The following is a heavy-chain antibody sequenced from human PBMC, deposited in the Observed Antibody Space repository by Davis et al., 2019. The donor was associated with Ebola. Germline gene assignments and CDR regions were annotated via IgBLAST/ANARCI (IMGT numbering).Heavy chain of an antibody. CDR1: EFTLSNYA. Sequence: GESLKISCAASEFTLSNYAMSWVRQAPGKGLEWVSAISGSGDSTFNADSVKGRFTISRDNSKSTLYLQMNSLRAEDTAVYYCAKDMGVAVAGYGMDVWGKGTTVTVSS. CDR3: AKDMGVAVAGYGMDV. V-gene: IGHV3-23*01. CDR2: ISGSGDST. D-gene: IGHD6-19*01. J-gene: IGHJ6*04.